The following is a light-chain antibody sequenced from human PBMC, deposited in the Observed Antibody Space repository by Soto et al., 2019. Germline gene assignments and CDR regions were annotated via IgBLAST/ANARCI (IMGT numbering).Light chain of an antibody. Sequence: DIQMTQSPSSLSASVGDRVTITCRASQSISTYLNWYQQKPGKAPKLLIYAASSLHSGVPSKFSVSGSETDFTLTVSSLQPEDCATYYCQQSYNNPLTLGQGTKVEIK. CDR3: QQSYNNPLT. V-gene: IGKV1-39*01. CDR1: QSISTY. J-gene: IGKJ1*01. CDR2: AAS.